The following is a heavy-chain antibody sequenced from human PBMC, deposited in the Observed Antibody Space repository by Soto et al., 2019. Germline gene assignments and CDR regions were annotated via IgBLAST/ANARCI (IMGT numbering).Heavy chain of an antibody. Sequence: SETLSLTCTVFGASVSRGTYYWSWIRQPPRKGLEWVGKIYFTGATTYNTPLNHRVSLSVDTPKNHFSLQLTFVTPADTAVFFCARGAGFSFARTWFDIWGQGTLGT. D-gene: IGHD3-3*01. CDR1: GASVSRGTYY. J-gene: IGHJ5*02. CDR2: IYFTGAT. V-gene: IGHV4-61*03. CDR3: ARGAGFSFARTWFDI.